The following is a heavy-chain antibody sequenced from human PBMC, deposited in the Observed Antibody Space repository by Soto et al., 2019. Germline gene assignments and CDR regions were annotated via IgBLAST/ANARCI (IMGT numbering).Heavy chain of an antibody. CDR3: ARQTVTTVSIDY. D-gene: IGHD4-17*01. J-gene: IGHJ4*02. CDR1: GYTFTGYY. V-gene: IGHV1-2*02. CDR2: INPNSGGT. Sequence: ASVKVSCKASGYTFTGYYMHWVRQAPGQGLEWMGWINPNSGGTNYAQKFQGRVTMTRDTSISTAYMELSRLKSDDTAVYYCARQTVTTVSIDYWGQGTLVTVSS.